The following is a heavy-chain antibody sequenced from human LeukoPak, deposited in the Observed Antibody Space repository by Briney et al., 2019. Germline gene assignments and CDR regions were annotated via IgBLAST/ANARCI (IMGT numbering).Heavy chain of an antibody. CDR2: ISSSGSTI. CDR3: ARTSIAARRANAFDI. CDR1: GFTFSDYY. V-gene: IGHV3-11*01. J-gene: IGHJ3*02. D-gene: IGHD6-6*01. Sequence: GGSLRLSCAISGFTFSDYYISWIRQAPGEGLEWVSYISSSGSTIYYADSVKGRFTISRDNAKNSLYLQMNSLRAEDTAVYYCARTSIAARRANAFDIWGQGTMVTVSS.